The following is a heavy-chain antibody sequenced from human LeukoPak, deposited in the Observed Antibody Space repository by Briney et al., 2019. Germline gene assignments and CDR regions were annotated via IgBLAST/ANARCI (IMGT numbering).Heavy chain of an antibody. J-gene: IGHJ4*02. D-gene: IGHD3-10*01. CDR3: ARGAAILGITLLWFGDVFDY. V-gene: IGHV1-69*13. CDR1: GGTFSSYA. CDR2: IIPIFGTA. Sequence: SVKVSCKASGGTFSSYAISWVRQAPGQGLEWMGGIIPIFGTANYAQKFQGRVTITADESTSTAYMELSSLRSEDTAVYYCARGAAILGITLLWFGDVFDYWGQGTLVTVSS.